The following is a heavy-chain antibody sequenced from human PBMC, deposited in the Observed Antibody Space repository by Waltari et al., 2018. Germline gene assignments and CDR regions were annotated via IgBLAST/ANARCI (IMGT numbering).Heavy chain of an antibody. J-gene: IGHJ4*02. CDR1: GYSFTRYW. CDR3: ARQPLHSYGIRHFDY. D-gene: IGHD5-18*01. CDR2: IVTGDDNT. V-gene: IGHV5-51*01. Sequence: EVQLVQSGAEVKKPGESLKISCEGSGYSFTRYWIGWVRQMPVKGLEWMGVIVTGDDNTKYSPSFRGQVTSSADNSITTADLQWSSLKASDTAIYFCARQPLHSYGIRHFDYWGQGTPVTVS.